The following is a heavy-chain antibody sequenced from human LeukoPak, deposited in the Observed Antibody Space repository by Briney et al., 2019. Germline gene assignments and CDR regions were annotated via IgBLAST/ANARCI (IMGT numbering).Heavy chain of an antibody. V-gene: IGHV3-23*01. J-gene: IGHJ4*02. D-gene: IGHD3-10*01. CDR2: ISSGDRT. CDR1: GFTFSSYA. Sequence: GGSLRLSCAASGFTFSSYAMNWVRQAPGKGLEWVAGISSGDRTFHAESVKGRFTISRDKSKDTLYLQMNSLRAEDTAVYYCAKDYYYGPGSYWGAFDIWGQGTLVTVSS. CDR3: AKDYYYGPGSYWGAFDI.